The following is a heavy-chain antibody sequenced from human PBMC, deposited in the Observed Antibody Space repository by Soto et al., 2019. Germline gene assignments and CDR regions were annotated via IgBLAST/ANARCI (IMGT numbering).Heavy chain of an antibody. Sequence: EMQLLESGGGLVQPGGSLRLSCTASGFTFSNYAMTWVRQAPGNGLNWVSTINNVGYIYEADSVKGRFTISRDDARNTLDLKMNSLRVEETAVYYCAKRGVISDRYNYGMDVWGPGTTVIVSS. CDR2: INNVGYI. CDR3: AKRGVISDRYNYGMDV. CDR1: GFTFSNYA. D-gene: IGHD2-21*02. V-gene: IGHV3-23*01. J-gene: IGHJ6*02.